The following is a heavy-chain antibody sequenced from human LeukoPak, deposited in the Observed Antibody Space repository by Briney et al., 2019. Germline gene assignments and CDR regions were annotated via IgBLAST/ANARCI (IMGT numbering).Heavy chain of an antibody. CDR2: TSSDLNVK. Sequence: GGSLRLSCAASGFTFRNYVIHWVRQAPGRGLEWVAVTSSDLNVKLYADSVKGRFTISRDNSRSTLYLQMNSLRAEDTAVYYCAKDEAVWGQGTLVTVSS. V-gene: IGHV3-30*18. CDR1: GFTFRNYV. D-gene: IGHD6-19*01. CDR3: AKDEAV. J-gene: IGHJ4*02.